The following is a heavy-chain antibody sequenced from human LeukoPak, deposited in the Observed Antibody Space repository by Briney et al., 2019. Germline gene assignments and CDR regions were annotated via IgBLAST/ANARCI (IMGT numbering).Heavy chain of an antibody. CDR3: ARDPSNSAGYHAHFDS. D-gene: IGHD5-12*01. CDR2: ISCYNGDT. CDR1: GYTFTHHG. V-gene: IGHV1-18*04. Sequence: ASVKVSCKASGYTFTHHGISWVRQAPGQGLEWMGWISCYNGDTMYAQNVQGRATMTTDTSTTTAYIELRSLSSDDTAMYYCARDPSNSAGYHAHFDSWGQGTLVTVSS. J-gene: IGHJ4*02.